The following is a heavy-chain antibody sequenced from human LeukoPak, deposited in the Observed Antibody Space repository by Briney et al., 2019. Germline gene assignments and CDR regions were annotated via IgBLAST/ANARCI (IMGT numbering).Heavy chain of an antibody. V-gene: IGHV1-46*01. J-gene: IGHJ4*02. CDR1: GYTFTSYY. CDR3: ARGKGKGVFDY. D-gene: IGHD3-16*01. CDR2: INPSGGST. Sequence: GSSVKVSCKACGYTFTSYYMHWVRQAPGQGLEWMGIINPSGGSTSYAQKFQGRVTMTRDTSTSTAYMELSSLRSEDTAVYYCARGKGKGVFDYWGQGTLVTVSS.